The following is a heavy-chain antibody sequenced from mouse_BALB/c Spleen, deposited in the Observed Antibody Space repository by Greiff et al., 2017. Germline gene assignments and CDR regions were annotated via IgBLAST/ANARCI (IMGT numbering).Heavy chain of an antibody. V-gene: IGHV5-12-2*01. J-gene: IGHJ3*01. D-gene: IGHD2-3*01. CDR3: ARQDGYYSAWFAY. Sequence: EVKVVESGGGLLQPGGSLKLSCAASGFTFSSYTMSWVRQTPEKRLEWVAYISNGGGSTYYPDTVKGRFTISRDNAKNTLYLQMSSLKSEDTAMYYCARQDGYYSAWFAYWGQGTLVTVSA. CDR2: ISNGGGST. CDR1: GFTFSSYT.